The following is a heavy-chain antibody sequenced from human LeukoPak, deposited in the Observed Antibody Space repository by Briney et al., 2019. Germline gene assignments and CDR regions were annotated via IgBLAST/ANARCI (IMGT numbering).Heavy chain of an antibody. CDR3: ASATAVADTVYYYYYMDV. D-gene: IGHD6-19*01. J-gene: IGHJ6*03. CDR1: GYTFTGYY. Sequence: ASVKVSCKASGYTFTGYYMHWVRQAPGQGLEWMGWINPNSGGTNYAQKFQGRVTMTRDTSISTAYMELSRLRSDDTAVYYCASATAVADTVYYYYYMDVWGKGTTVTISS. CDR2: INPNSGGT. V-gene: IGHV1-2*02.